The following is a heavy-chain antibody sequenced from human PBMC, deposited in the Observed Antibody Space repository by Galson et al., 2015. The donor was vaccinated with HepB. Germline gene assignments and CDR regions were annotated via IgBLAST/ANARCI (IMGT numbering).Heavy chain of an antibody. CDR2: IKQDGSEK. V-gene: IGHV3-7*03. Sequence: SLRLSCAASGFTFSSYWMSWVRQAPGKGLEWVANIKQDGSEKYYVDSVKGRLTITRDNAKNSLYLQMNSLRAEDTAVYYCARLSLPATAICWFDPWGQGTLVTVSS. CDR3: ARLSLPATAICWFDP. D-gene: IGHD2-2*02. J-gene: IGHJ5*02. CDR1: GFTFSSYW.